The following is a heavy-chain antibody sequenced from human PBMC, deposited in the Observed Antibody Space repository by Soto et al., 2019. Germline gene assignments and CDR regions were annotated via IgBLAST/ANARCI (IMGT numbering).Heavy chain of an antibody. CDR1: SVSNAW. CDR3: TTGDVAWY. CDR2: FKSKTDGGTT. V-gene: IGHV3-15*07. J-gene: IGHJ4*02. D-gene: IGHD2-21*01. Sequence: SVSNAWMNWVRQAPGKGLEWVGRFKSKTDGGTTDYAAPVKGRFTISRDDSKNTLYLQMNSLKTEDTAVYYCTTGDVAWYWGQGTLVTVSS.